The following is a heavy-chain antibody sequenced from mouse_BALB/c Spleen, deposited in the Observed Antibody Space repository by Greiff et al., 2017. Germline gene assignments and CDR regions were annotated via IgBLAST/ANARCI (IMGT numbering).Heavy chain of an antibody. Sequence: VKLMESGPGLVQPSQSLSITCTVSGFSLTSYGVHWVRQSPGKGLEWLGVIWSGGSTDYNAAFISRLSISKDNSKSQVFFKMNSLQANDTAIYYCARAYYSYNYAMDYWGQGTSVTVSA. D-gene: IGHD1-2*01. J-gene: IGHJ4*01. CDR3: ARAYYSYNYAMDY. CDR1: GFSLTSYG. CDR2: IWSGGST. V-gene: IGHV2-2*02.